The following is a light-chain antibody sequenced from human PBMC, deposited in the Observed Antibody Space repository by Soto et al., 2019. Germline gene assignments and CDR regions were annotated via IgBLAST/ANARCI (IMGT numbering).Light chain of an antibody. J-gene: IGLJ1*01. CDR2: DVS. Sequence: QSVLTQPASVSGSPGQWITISCTGTSSDVGGYKYVSWYQHHPGKGPKLMLYDVSNRPSGVSNRFSGSKSGNTASLTISGLQAEDEADYYCSSYTSSTTYVFGTGTKLTVL. CDR3: SSYTSSTTYV. V-gene: IGLV2-14*01. CDR1: SSDVGGYKY.